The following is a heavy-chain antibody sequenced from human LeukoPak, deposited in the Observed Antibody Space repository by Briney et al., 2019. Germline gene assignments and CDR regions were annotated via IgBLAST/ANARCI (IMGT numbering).Heavy chain of an antibody. CDR2: IIPIFGTA. D-gene: IGHD2-21*02. J-gene: IGHJ3*02. CDR3: ARGVSGIVVVTPDDAFDI. Sequence: SVKVSCKASGGTYSSYAISWVRQAPGQGLEWMGGIIPIFGTANYAQKFQGRVTITADESTSTAYMELSSLRSEDTAVYYCARGVSGIVVVTPDDAFDIWGQGTMVTVSS. CDR1: GGTYSSYA. V-gene: IGHV1-69*13.